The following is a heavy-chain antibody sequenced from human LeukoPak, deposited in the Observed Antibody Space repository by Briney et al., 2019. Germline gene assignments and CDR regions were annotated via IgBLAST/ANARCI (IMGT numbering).Heavy chain of an antibody. Sequence: GASVKVSCKASGYTFTGYYMHWVRQAPGQGLEWMGWISAYNGNTSYAQKLQGRVTMTTDTSTSTAYMELRSLRSDDTAVYYCARDSPVMVRGVPPFDYWGQGTLVTVSS. D-gene: IGHD3-10*01. CDR2: ISAYNGNT. J-gene: IGHJ4*02. V-gene: IGHV1-18*04. CDR3: ARDSPVMVRGVPPFDY. CDR1: GYTFTGYY.